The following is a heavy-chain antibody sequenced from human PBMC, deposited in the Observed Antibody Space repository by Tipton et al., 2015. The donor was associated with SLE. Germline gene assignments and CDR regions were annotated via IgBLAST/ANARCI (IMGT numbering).Heavy chain of an antibody. V-gene: IGHV3-30*03. CDR1: GFTFSSYG. D-gene: IGHD6-19*01. CDR2: ISFDGGNK. Sequence: SGFTFSSYGMHWVRQAPGKGLEWVAAISFDGGNKFYVDSVKGRFTISRDNSMSTLFLQMSGLSAEDTAVYYCSRGYASGWYFYYWGQGTLVTVSS. CDR3: SRGYASGWYFYY. J-gene: IGHJ4*02.